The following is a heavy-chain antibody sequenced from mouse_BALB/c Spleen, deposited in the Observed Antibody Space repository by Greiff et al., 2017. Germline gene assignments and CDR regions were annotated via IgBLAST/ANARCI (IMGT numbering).Heavy chain of an antibody. J-gene: IGHJ4*01. CDR2: ISSGSSTI. V-gene: IGHV5-17*02. CDR3: ARNYAMDY. CDR1: GFTFSSFG. Sequence: EVQLVESGGGLVQPGGSRKLSCAASGFTFSSFGMHWVRQAPEKGLEWVAYISSGSSTIYYADTVKGRFTISRDNPKNTLFLQMTSLRSEDTAMYYCARNYAMDYWGQGTSVTVSS.